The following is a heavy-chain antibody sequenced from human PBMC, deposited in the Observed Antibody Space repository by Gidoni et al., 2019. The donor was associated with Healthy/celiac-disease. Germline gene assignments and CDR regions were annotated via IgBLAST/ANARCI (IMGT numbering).Heavy chain of an antibody. J-gene: IGHJ5*02. Sequence: QVQLQQWGAGLLKPSETLAITRAVYGGSFSCYYWRWIRQPPGKGLEWIGEINHSGSTNYNPSLQSRVTISVDTSKNQFSLKLSSVTAADTAVYYCARVIAAAGTGWFDPWGQGTLVTVSS. CDR1: GGSFSCYY. V-gene: IGHV4-34*01. D-gene: IGHD6-13*01. CDR3: ARVIAAAGTGWFDP. CDR2: INHSGST.